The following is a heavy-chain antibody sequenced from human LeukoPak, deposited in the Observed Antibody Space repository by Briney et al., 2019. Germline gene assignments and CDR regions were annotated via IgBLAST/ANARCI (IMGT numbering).Heavy chain of an antibody. D-gene: IGHD3-10*01. CDR3: ARGNIWFGEEMASNWFDP. V-gene: IGHV5-51*01. CDR1: GYSFTSYW. J-gene: IGHJ5*02. Sequence: PGESLKISCKGSGYSFTSYWIGWVRQMPGKGLEWMGIIYPGDSDTRYSPSFQGQVTISVDKSISTAYLQWSSLKASDTAMYYCARGNIWFGEEMASNWFDPWGQGTLVTVSS. CDR2: IYPGDSDT.